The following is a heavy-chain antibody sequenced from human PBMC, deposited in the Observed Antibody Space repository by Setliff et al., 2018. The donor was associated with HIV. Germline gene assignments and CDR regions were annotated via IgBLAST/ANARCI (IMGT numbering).Heavy chain of an antibody. Sequence: SETLSLTCTVSGDSISTDYWTWIRQPPGKGLEWIGYIYNSASTSYNPSLKSRVTISVDTSKNQFPLKLSSVTAADTAVYYCARGLSFYDPGGFDYWGQGTLVTVS. CDR1: GDSISTDY. CDR2: IYNSAST. D-gene: IGHD3-22*01. CDR3: ARGLSFYDPGGFDY. J-gene: IGHJ4*02. V-gene: IGHV4-4*09.